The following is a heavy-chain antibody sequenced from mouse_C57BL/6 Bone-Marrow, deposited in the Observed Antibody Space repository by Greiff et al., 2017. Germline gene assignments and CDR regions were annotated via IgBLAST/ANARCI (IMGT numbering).Heavy chain of an antibody. CDR3: TTLTTVEAYYFDY. CDR1: GFNIKDDY. CDR2: IDPENGDT. V-gene: IGHV14-4*01. J-gene: IGHJ2*01. D-gene: IGHD1-1*01. Sequence: VQLQQSGAELVRPGASVKLSCTASGFNIKDDYMHWVKQRPEQGLEWIGWIDPENGDTEYASKFQGKATITADTSSNTAYLQLSSLTSEDTAVYYCTTLTTVEAYYFDYWGQGTTLTDSS.